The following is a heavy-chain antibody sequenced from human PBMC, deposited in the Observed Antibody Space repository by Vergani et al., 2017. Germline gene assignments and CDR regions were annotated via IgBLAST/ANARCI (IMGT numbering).Heavy chain of an antibody. J-gene: IGHJ4*02. V-gene: IGHV3-23*01. CDR2: ISGSGGST. Sequence: EVQLLESGGGLVQPGGSLRLSCAASGFTFSSYAMSWVRQAPGKGLEWVSAISGSGGSTYYADSVKGRFTISRDNSKNTLYLQMNSLRAEDTAVYYCARHEPNDSSGYYSGDLDYWGQGTLVTVSS. CDR3: ARHEPNDSSGYYSGDLDY. CDR1: GFTFSSYA. D-gene: IGHD3-22*01.